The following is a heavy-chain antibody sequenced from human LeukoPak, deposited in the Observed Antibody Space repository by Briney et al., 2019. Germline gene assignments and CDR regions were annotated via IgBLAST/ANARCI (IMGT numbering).Heavy chain of an antibody. D-gene: IGHD5-12*01. CDR3: AKDLGYSGYAGDY. Sequence: GGSLRLSCAASGFTFSSYAMSWVRQAPGKGLEWVSAISGSGGSTYYADSVKGRFTISRDNSKNTLYLQMNGLRAEDTAVYYCAKDLGYSGYAGDYWGQGTLVTVSS. J-gene: IGHJ4*02. V-gene: IGHV3-23*01. CDR1: GFTFSSYA. CDR2: ISGSGGST.